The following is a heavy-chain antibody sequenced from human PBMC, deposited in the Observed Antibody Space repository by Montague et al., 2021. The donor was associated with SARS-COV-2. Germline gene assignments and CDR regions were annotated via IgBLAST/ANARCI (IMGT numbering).Heavy chain of an antibody. Sequence: SETLSLTCTVSGGSISSSSYYWGWIRQPPGKGLEWIGYIYYSGSTYYNPSLKSRVTISVDTSKNQFSLKLSPVTAANTAVYYCARQPTRGITIFGVVTDYGMDVWGQGTTVTVSS. CDR1: GGSISSSSYY. CDR3: ARQPTRGITIFGVVTDYGMDV. V-gene: IGHV4-39*01. D-gene: IGHD3-3*01. CDR2: IYYSGST. J-gene: IGHJ6*02.